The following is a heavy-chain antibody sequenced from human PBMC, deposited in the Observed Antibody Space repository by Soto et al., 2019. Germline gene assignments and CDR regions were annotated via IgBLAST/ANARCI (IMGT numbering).Heavy chain of an antibody. D-gene: IGHD6-6*01. V-gene: IGHV3-66*01. J-gene: IGHJ3*01. CDR3: ARGGGSSSSSRS. CDR1: GFIVSNSY. Sequence: PGGSLRLSCEVSGFIVSNSYMSWVRQAPGKGLEWISVIYISGNTHYADSVKGRFTISRDSSKNMLFLQMNNLRADDTAMYYCARGGGSSSSSRSWGQGTMVTRLL. CDR2: IYISGNT.